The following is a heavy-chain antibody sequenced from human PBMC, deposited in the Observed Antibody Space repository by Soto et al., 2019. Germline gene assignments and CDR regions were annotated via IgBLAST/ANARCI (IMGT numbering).Heavy chain of an antibody. D-gene: IGHD2-15*01. CDR2: IYPGDSDT. CDR1: GNSCTSYL. V-gene: IGHV5-51*01. J-gene: IGHJ5*02. Sequence: PXESLKISWQCSGNSCTSYLIGLVRQMPGKGLEWMGIIYPGDSDTRYSPSFQGQVTISADKSISTAYLQWSSLKASDTAMYYCERHKELLGISWGQGTLVTVSS. CDR3: ERHKELLGIS.